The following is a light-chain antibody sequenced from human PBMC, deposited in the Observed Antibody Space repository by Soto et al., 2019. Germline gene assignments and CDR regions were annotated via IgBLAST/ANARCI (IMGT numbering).Light chain of an antibody. J-gene: IGKJ1*01. Sequence: GRVRNKITWRPWQGISSFVGWYQQEPEKVPKLLIYATSTLQSRVPSRFSGSGSGTDFSLTISTLQPEDLASYHSQKSTSPPCTSGPGAEVDIK. CDR3: QKSTSPPCT. V-gene: IGKV1-27*01. CDR2: ATS. CDR1: QGISSF.